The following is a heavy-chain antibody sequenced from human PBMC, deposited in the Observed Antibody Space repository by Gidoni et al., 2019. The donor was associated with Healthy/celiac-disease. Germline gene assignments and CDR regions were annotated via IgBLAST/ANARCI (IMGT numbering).Heavy chain of an antibody. Sequence: QVQLVQSGAEVKKPGSSVKVSCKASGGTFSSYAISWVRQAPGQGLEWMGGIIPIFGTANYEQKFQGRVTITADESTSTAYMELSSLRSEDTAVYYCARDGYSSSWYDYYGMDVWGQGTTVTVSS. V-gene: IGHV1-69*01. CDR1: GGTFSSYA. J-gene: IGHJ6*02. CDR3: ARDGYSSSWYDYYGMDV. D-gene: IGHD6-13*01. CDR2: IIPIFGTA.